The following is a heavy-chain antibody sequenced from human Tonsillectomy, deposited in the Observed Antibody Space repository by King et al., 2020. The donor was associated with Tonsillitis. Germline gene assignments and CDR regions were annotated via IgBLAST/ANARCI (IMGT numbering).Heavy chain of an antibody. V-gene: IGHV4-39*01. D-gene: IGHD2-2*01. CDR2: SYYSGST. CDR1: GGSISSSSYY. J-gene: IGHJ4*02. CDR3: SRPGYCSSTSCYDI. Sequence: LQLQESGPGLVKPSETLSLTCTVSGGSISSSSYYWGWIRQPPGKGLEWIGSSYYSGSTYYNPSLKSRVTISVDTSKNQFSLKLSSVTAADTAVYYCSRPGYCSSTSCYDIWGQGTLVTVSS.